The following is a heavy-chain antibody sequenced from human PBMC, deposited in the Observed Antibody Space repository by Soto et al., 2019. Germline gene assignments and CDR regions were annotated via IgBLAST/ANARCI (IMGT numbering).Heavy chain of an antibody. V-gene: IGHV1-2*04. CDR1: GYSFTDYH. D-gene: IGHD3-3*01. CDR3: ARGDYTGCSKGGCALFYNHHLDA. J-gene: IGHJ5*01. Sequence: GASVKVSCKASGYSFTDYHIHWVRQAPGQGLEWLGRINPKSGGTSTAQKFQGWVTMTTDTSISTASMGLTRLTSDDTAIYYCARGDYTGCSKGGCALFYNHHLDAWG. CDR2: INPKSGGT.